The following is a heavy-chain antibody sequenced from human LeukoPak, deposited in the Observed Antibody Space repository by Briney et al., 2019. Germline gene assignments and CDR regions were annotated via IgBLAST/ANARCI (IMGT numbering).Heavy chain of an antibody. Sequence: SETLSLTCTVSGGSISSSSYYWGWLRQPPGTGLEWIGSIYYSGSTYYNPSLKSRVTISVDTSKNQFSLKLSSVTAADTAVYYCASFWSGYYGANYGMDVWGQGTTVTVSS. V-gene: IGHV4-39*01. CDR2: IYYSGST. CDR1: GGSISSSSYY. D-gene: IGHD3-3*01. J-gene: IGHJ6*02. CDR3: ASFWSGYYGANYGMDV.